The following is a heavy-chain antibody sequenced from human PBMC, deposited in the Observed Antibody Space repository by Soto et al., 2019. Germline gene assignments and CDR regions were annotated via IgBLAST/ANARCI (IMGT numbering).Heavy chain of an antibody. CDR1: GDSVSSNSAA. J-gene: IGHJ4*02. V-gene: IGHV6-1*01. D-gene: IGHD3-3*01. CDR3: ARDSLFTIFGVVTPRYFDY. Sequence: SQTLSLTCAVSGDSVSSNSAAWNWIRQSPSRGLEWLGRTYYRSKWYNDYAVSVKSRITINPDTSKNQFSLQLNSVTPEDTAVYYCARDSLFTIFGVVTPRYFDYWGQGTLVTVSS. CDR2: TYYRSKWYN.